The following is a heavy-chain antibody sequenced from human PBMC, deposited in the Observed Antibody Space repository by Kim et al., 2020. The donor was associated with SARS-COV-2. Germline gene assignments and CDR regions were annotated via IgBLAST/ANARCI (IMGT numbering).Heavy chain of an antibody. CDR2: IYYSGST. J-gene: IGHJ6*02. Sequence: SETLSLTCTVSGGSISSGGYYWSWIRQHPGKGLEWIGYIYYSGSTYYNPSLKSRVTISVDTSKNQFSLKLSSVTAADTAVYYCARGYDFWSGYYSNYYGMDVWGQGTTVTVSS. CDR1: GGSISSGGYY. CDR3: ARGYDFWSGYYSNYYGMDV. D-gene: IGHD3-3*01. V-gene: IGHV4-31*03.